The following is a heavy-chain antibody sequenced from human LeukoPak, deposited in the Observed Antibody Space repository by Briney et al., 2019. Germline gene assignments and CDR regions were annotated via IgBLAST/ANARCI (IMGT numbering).Heavy chain of an antibody. J-gene: IGHJ6*04. D-gene: IGHD3-10*01. CDR3: ARTFISMVRGVIITLDGMDV. Sequence: GSVKVSCKASGYTFISYGISGVRQAPGQGLDWMGWISAYNGNTNYAQKLQGRVTMTTDTSTSTLYMELRSLRYDDTDVYCCARTFISMVRGVIITLDGMDVWGKGTTVTVSS. CDR2: ISAYNGNT. CDR1: GYTFISYG. V-gene: IGHV1-18*04.